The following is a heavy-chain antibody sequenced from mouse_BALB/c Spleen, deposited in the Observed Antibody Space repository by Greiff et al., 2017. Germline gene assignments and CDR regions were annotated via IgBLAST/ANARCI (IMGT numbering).Heavy chain of an antibody. V-gene: IGHV1S81*02. CDR1: GYTFTSYY. D-gene: IGHD1-1*01. J-gene: IGHJ4*01. CDR2: INPSNGGT. CDR3: TRSYYGSSYDAMDY. Sequence: VQLQQSGAELVKPGASVKLSCKASGYTFTSYYMYWVKQRPGQGLEWIGEINPSNGGTNFNEKFKSKATLTVDKSSSTAYMQLSSLTSEDSAVYYCTRSYYGSSYDAMDYWGQGTSVTVSA.